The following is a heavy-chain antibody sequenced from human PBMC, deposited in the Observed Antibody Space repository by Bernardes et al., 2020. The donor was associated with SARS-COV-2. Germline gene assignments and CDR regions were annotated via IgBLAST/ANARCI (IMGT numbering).Heavy chain of an antibody. CDR2: IYYSGST. Sequence: SETLSLTCTVSGGSISSYYWSWIRQPPGKGLEWIGYIYYSGSTNYNTSLKSRVTISVDTSKNQFSLKLSSVTAADTAVYYCARVRGYGDVSWGMDVWGQGTTVTVSS. CDR3: ARVRGYGDVSWGMDV. J-gene: IGHJ6*02. D-gene: IGHD4-17*01. V-gene: IGHV4-59*01. CDR1: GGSISSYY.